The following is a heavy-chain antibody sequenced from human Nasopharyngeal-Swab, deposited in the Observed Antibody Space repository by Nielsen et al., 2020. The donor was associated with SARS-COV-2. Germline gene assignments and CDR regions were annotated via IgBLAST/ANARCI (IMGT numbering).Heavy chain of an antibody. D-gene: IGHD3-10*01. J-gene: IGHJ6*02. Sequence: RQAPGKGLEWIGSIYYSGSTYYNPSLKSRVTISVDTSKNQFSLKLSSVTAADTAVYYCASPLWFGELLPASYYYYGMDVRGQGTTVTVSS. CDR3: ASPLWFGELLPASYYYYGMDV. CDR2: IYYSGST. V-gene: IGHV4-39*01.